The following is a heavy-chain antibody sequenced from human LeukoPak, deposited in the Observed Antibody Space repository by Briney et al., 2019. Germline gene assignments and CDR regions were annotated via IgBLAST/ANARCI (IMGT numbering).Heavy chain of an antibody. CDR1: GGSISSYY. V-gene: IGHV4-59*01. Sequence: SETLSLTCTVSGGSISSYYWSWIRQPPGKGLEWIGYVYSSGSTNYNPSLKSRVTISVDTSKNQFSLKLNSVTAADTAVYCCARYSYGGYYFDYWGQGILVTVSS. D-gene: IGHD5-18*01. J-gene: IGHJ4*02. CDR2: VYSSGST. CDR3: ARYSYGGYYFDY.